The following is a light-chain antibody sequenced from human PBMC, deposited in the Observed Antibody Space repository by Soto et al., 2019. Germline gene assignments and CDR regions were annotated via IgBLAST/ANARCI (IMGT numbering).Light chain of an antibody. Sequence: QSVLTQPPSVSAAPGQKVTISCSGSTSNIGNNYVSWYQQFPGTAPKLLIYDNDKRPSGIADRFSGSKSGTSATLDITGLQTGDESDYYCATWDSSLSAGVFGGGTKLTVL. CDR3: ATWDSSLSAGV. CDR1: TSNIGNNY. CDR2: DND. V-gene: IGLV1-51*01. J-gene: IGLJ2*01.